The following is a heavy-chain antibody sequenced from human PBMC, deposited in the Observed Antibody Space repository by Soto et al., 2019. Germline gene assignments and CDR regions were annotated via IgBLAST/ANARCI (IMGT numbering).Heavy chain of an antibody. CDR1: GGCFTGYY. J-gene: IGHJ4*02. Sequence: SETLSLTCAVHGGCFTGYYWILIRQPHGKGLEWIGQINHSGITNYNPSLKSRVTISLDTSKNQFYLNLTSVTAADTAFYYCTRVPMMYYGAATYGYFDSWGQGPLVTVSS. D-gene: IGHD3-10*01. CDR3: TRVPMMYYGAATYGYFDS. CDR2: INHSGIT. V-gene: IGHV4-34*01.